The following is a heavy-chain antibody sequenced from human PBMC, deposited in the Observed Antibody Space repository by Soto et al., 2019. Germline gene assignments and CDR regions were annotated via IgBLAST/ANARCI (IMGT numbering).Heavy chain of an antibody. D-gene: IGHD2-8*01. CDR1: GFTFSSFA. CDR2: ISAGGGNT. V-gene: IGHV3-23*01. J-gene: IGHJ4*02. Sequence: EVLLLESGGALVQPGGSLRLSCAASGFTFSSFAMSWVRQAPEKGLEWVSGISAGGGNTYYADSVKGRFTISRDNSKNTLYLQMNSLRAEATATYYCARDVMKAFDYWGQGTLVTVSS. CDR3: ARDVMKAFDY.